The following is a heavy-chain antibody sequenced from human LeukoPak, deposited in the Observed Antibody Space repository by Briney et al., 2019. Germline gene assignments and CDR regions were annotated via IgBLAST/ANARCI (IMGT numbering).Heavy chain of an antibody. J-gene: IGHJ5*02. D-gene: IGHD3-10*01. V-gene: IGHV1-46*01. Sequence: ASVKVSCKASGGTFSSYAISWVRQAPGQGLEWMGIINPSGGSTSYAQKFQGRVTMTRDTSTSTVYMELSSLRSEDTAVYYCARDTFGELLPWGQGTLVTVSS. CDR1: GGTFSSYA. CDR2: INPSGGST. CDR3: ARDTFGELLP.